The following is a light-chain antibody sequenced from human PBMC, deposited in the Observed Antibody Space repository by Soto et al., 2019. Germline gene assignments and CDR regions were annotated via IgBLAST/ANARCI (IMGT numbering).Light chain of an antibody. J-gene: IGKJ2*03. Sequence: DIQMTQSPSSLSASVGDRVTITCQASQDISSSLNWYQQKPGKAPKLLIYDASNLETGVPSRFSGSRSGTDFTFTISSLQPEDFATYYCQQYDNLPSYSFGQGTKLEIK. CDR2: DAS. CDR3: QQYDNLPSYS. V-gene: IGKV1-33*01. CDR1: QDISSS.